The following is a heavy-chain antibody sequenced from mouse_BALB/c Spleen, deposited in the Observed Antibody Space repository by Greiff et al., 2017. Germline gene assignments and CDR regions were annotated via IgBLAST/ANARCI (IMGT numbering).Heavy chain of an antibody. J-gene: IGHJ2*01. V-gene: IGHV1S135*01. CDR2: IDPYNDGT. CDR1: GYSFTDYN. Sequence: EVQLQQSGPELVKPGASVKVSCKASGYSFTDYNMYWVKQSHGKSLEWIGYIDPYNDGTKYNEKFKGKATLTSDKSSSTAYMELSSLTSEDSAVYYCARSGTGKGFDYWGQGTTLTVSA. D-gene: IGHD4-1*01. CDR3: ARSGTGKGFDY.